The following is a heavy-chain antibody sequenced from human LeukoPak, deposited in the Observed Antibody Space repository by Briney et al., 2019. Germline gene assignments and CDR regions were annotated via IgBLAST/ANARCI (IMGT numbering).Heavy chain of an antibody. J-gene: IGHJ4*02. CDR1: ADAFTNSG. CDR3: AGSRLRFLQWDY. Sequence: GASVKISCTASADAFTNSGFHWVRQTPRHGLQYLGIVDPSVAAPTYAQRFQGRVTMTRDTSTRTIYMELRSMQPEDTAVYYCAGSRLRFLQWDYWGQGIVVTVSS. D-gene: IGHD3-3*01. CDR2: VDPSVAAP. V-gene: IGHV1-46*01.